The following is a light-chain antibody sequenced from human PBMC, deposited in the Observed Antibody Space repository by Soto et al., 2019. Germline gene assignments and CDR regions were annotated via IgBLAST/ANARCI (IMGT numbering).Light chain of an antibody. Sequence: AIRMTQSPSSLSASTGDRVTITCRASQDIRGKLAWYQQKPGKAPQLLIYGASSLQSGVPSRFSGSGSGTDFTLTITYLQSEEFATYYCQRYSHYKTFGGGTKVDVK. V-gene: IGKV1-8*01. CDR2: GAS. CDR3: QRYSHYKT. CDR1: QDIRGK. J-gene: IGKJ4*01.